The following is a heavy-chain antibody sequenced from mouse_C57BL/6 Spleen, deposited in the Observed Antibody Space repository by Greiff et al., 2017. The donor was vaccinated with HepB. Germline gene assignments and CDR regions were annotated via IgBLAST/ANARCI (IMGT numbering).Heavy chain of an antibody. D-gene: IGHD4-1*01. CDR2: ISSGGSYT. J-gene: IGHJ1*03. Sequence: DVMLVESGGDLVKPGGSLKLSCAASGFTFSSYGMSWVRQTPDKRLEWVATISSGGSYTYYPDSVKGRFTISRDNAKNTLYLQMSSLKSEDTAMYYCARLGDWYFDVWGTGTTVTVSS. CDR1: GFTFSSYG. CDR3: ARLGDWYFDV. V-gene: IGHV5-6*02.